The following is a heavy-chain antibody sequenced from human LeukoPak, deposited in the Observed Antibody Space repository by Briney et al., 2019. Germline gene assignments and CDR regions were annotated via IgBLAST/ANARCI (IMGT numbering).Heavy chain of an antibody. CDR2: INSDGSST. Sequence: GGSLRLSCAASGFTFSSYWMHWVRQAPGKGLVWVSRINSDGSSTSYADSVKGRLTVSRDNAKNTLYLRMNSLRAEDTAVYYCARATGSYYSLGYWGQGTLVTVSS. V-gene: IGHV3-74*01. CDR3: ARATGSYYSLGY. J-gene: IGHJ4*02. D-gene: IGHD1-26*01. CDR1: GFTFSSYW.